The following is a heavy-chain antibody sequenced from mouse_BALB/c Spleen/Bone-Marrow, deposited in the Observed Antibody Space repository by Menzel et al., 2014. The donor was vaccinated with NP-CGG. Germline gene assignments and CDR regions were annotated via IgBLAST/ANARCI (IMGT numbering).Heavy chain of an antibody. V-gene: IGHV5-17*02. Sequence: EVQGVESGGGLVQPGGSRKLSCAASGFTFSSFGMHWVRQAPEKGLEWVAYISGGSSTIYYAGTVKGRFTISRDNPKNLLYLKMTSRRAQDTVMFCCARGVYGYVKYAIKDWGQGTSGTV. CDR2: ISGGSSTI. CDR3: ARGVYGYVKYAIKD. CDR1: GFTFSSFG. D-gene: IGHD1-2*01. J-gene: IGHJ4*01.